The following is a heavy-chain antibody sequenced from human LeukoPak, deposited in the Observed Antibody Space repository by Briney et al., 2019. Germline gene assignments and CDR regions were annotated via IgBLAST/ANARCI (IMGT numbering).Heavy chain of an antibody. J-gene: IGHJ4*02. CDR2: INPSGGST. D-gene: IGHD3-3*01. V-gene: IGHV1-46*01. CDR3: ARGTDTIFVPGGSFDY. Sequence: ASVKVSCKASGYTFTSYYMHWVRQAPGQGLVWMGIINPSGGSTSYAQKFQGRVTMTRDTSTSTVYMELSSLRSEDTAVYYCARGTDTIFVPGGSFDYWGQGTLVTVSS. CDR1: GYTFTSYY.